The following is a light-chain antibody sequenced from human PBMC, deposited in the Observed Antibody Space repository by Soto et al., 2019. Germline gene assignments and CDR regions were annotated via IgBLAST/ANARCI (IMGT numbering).Light chain of an antibody. J-gene: IGKJ1*01. CDR1: QSVSDSC. Sequence: VCTQSPCTLSRSAGETATLSCGASQSVSDSCLAWYQQKPGQAPRLLIYGASSRATGVPDRFSGSGSGTDFALTISRLEPEDFAVYYCQQYSSPWTFGQGTKVDI. CDR3: QQYSSPWT. V-gene: IGKV3-20*01. CDR2: GAS.